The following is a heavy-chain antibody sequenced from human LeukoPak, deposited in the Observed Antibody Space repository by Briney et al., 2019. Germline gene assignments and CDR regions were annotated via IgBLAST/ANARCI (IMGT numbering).Heavy chain of an antibody. CDR3: AHRQGQQLALDY. J-gene: IGHJ4*02. CDR1: GFSLSTNGVG. D-gene: IGHD6-13*01. V-gene: IGHV2-5*01. Sequence: SGPTLVNPTQTLTLTCTFSGFSLSTNGVGVGWIRQPPGKALEWLALIYWNDDKRYSPSLKSRLTITKDTSKNQVVLTMTNLDPVDTATYYCAHRQGQQLALDYWGQGTLVTVSS. CDR2: IYWNDDK.